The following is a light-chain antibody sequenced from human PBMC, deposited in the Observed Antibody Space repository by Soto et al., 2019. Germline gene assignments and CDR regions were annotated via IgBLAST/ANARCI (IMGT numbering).Light chain of an antibody. Sequence: ENVLTQSPGTLSLSPGERVTLSCRASQSVSSNYLAWYQQKPGQAPRLLIYGASVRATGIPDRFSGSGSRTDFTLTISRLEPEDFAVYYCQQYGSSPYTFGQGTKLEIK. CDR3: QQYGSSPYT. CDR1: QSVSSNY. CDR2: GAS. J-gene: IGKJ2*01. V-gene: IGKV3-20*01.